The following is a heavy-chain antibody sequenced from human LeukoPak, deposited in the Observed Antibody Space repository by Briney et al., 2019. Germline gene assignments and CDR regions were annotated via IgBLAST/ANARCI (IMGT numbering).Heavy chain of an antibody. V-gene: IGHV3-48*03. CDR3: AREGYYESSNRFDP. J-gene: IGHJ5*02. D-gene: IGHD3-3*01. CDR1: GFTFSSYE. CDR2: ISSSGSTI. Sequence: PGGSLRLSCAASGFTFSSYEMNWVRQAPGKGLEWVSYISSSGSTIYYADSVKGRFTISRDNAKNSLYLQMNSLRAEDTAVYYCAREGYYESSNRFDPWGQGTLVTVSS.